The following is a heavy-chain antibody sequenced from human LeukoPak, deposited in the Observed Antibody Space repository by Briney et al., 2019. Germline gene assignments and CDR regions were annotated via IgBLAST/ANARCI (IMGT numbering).Heavy chain of an antibody. Sequence: GGSLRLSCAASGFTFSDYYMSWIRQAPGKGLEWVAVISYDGSNKYYADSVKGRFTISRDNSKNTLYLQMNSLRAEDTAVYYCARGSGALYCGGDCYLDYWGQGTLVTVSS. CDR3: ARGSGALYCGGDCYLDY. CDR2: ISYDGSNK. D-gene: IGHD2-21*02. CDR1: GFTFSDYY. V-gene: IGHV3-30*03. J-gene: IGHJ4*02.